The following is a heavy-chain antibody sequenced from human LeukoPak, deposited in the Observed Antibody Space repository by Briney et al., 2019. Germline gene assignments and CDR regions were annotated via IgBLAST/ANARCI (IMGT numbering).Heavy chain of an antibody. CDR2: IYYSGST. J-gene: IGHJ6*03. Sequence: PSETLSLTCTVSGGSISSGDYYWSWIRQPPGKGLEWIGYIYYSGSTYYNPSLKSRVTISVDTSKNQFSLRLSSVTAADTAVYYCARDGFYCSGSDCSKGRWYSHYYMDVWGKGTTVTVSS. CDR3: ARDGFYCSGSDCSKGRWYSHYYMDV. CDR1: GGSISSGDYY. V-gene: IGHV4-30-4*08. D-gene: IGHD6-19*01.